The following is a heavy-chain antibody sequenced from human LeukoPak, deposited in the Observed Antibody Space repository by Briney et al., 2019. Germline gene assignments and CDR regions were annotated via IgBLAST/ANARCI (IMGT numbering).Heavy chain of an antibody. V-gene: IGHV3-23*01. CDR1: GFTFSSYA. J-gene: IGHJ4*02. CDR3: AKRTSNWNYFDY. D-gene: IGHD1-20*01. CDR2: ISGSGGST. Sequence: GGSLRLSCAASGFTFSSYAMSWVRQAPGKGLEWVSAISGSGGSTYYTDSVKGRFTISRDNSKNTLYLQMNSLRAEDTAVYYCAKRTSNWNYFDYWGQGTLVTVSS.